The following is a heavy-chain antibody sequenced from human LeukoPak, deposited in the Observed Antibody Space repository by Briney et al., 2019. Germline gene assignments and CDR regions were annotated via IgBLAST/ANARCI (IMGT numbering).Heavy chain of an antibody. CDR1: GGSISSYY. J-gene: IGHJ6*03. Sequence: PSETLSLTCTVSGGSISSYYWSWIRQPPGKGLEWIGYIYYSGSTNYNPSLKSRATISVDTSKNQFSLKLSSVTAADTAVYYCARDPGGYYYMDVWGKGTTVTVSS. CDR3: ARDPGGYYYMDV. V-gene: IGHV4-59*01. CDR2: IYYSGST. D-gene: IGHD3-16*01.